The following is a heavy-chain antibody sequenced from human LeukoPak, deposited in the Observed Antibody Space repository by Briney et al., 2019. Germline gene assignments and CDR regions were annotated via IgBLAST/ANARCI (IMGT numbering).Heavy chain of an antibody. J-gene: IGHJ6*02. V-gene: IGHV3-66*01. Sequence: GGSLRLSCAASGFTVSSNYTSWVRQAPGKGLEWVSVIYSGGSTYYADSVKGRFTISRDNSKNTLYLQMNSLRAEDTAVYYCARESPSGWDYYYGMDVWGQGTTVTVSS. CDR1: GFTVSSNY. D-gene: IGHD6-19*01. CDR2: IYSGGST. CDR3: ARESPSGWDYYYGMDV.